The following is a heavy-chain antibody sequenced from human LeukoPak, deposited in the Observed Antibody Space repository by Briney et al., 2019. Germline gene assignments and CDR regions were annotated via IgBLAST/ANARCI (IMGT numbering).Heavy chain of an antibody. CDR3: ARDPYSLGGYYMDV. Sequence: ASVKVSCKASGYTFTSYGVSWVRQAPGQGLEWMGWISAYNGNTNYAQKLQGRVTMTTDTSTSTAYMELRSLRSDDTAVYYCARDPYSLGGYYMDVWGKGTTVTVSS. D-gene: IGHD3-16*01. CDR2: ISAYNGNT. J-gene: IGHJ6*03. CDR1: GYTFTSYG. V-gene: IGHV1-18*01.